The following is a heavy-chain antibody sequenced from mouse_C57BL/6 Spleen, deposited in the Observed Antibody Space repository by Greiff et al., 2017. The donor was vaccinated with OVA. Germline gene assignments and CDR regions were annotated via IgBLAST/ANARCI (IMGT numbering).Heavy chain of an antibody. D-gene: IGHD4-1*01. J-gene: IGHJ2*01. V-gene: IGHV5-6*01. CDR2: ISSGGSYT. Sequence: EVHLVESGGDLVKPGGSLKLSCAASGFTFSSYGMSWVRQTPDKRLEWVATISSGGSYTYYPDSVKGRFTISRDNAKNTLYLQMSSLKSEDTAMYYCARRGQLTGTGGDYFDYWGQGTTLTVSS. CDR3: ARRGQLTGTGGDYFDY. CDR1: GFTFSSYG.